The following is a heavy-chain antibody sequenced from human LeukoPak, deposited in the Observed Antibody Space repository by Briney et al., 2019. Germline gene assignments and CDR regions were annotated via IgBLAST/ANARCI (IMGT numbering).Heavy chain of an antibody. CDR3: AKRDFYCSSTSCHFDY. V-gene: IGHV3-11*01. Sequence: GGSLRLSCAVSGFTFSDYYMTWIRQAPGKGLEWLSYITTSGDTIYYADSVKGRFTVSRDNAKNSLYLQMNSLRAEDTAVYYCAKRDFYCSSTSCHFDYWGQGTLVTVSS. CDR2: ITTSGDTI. CDR1: GFTFSDYY. J-gene: IGHJ4*02. D-gene: IGHD2-2*01.